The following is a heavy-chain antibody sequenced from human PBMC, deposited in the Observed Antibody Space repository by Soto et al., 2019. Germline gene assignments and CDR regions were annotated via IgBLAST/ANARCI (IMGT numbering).Heavy chain of an antibody. Sequence: EVQLLESGGGLVQPGGSLRLSCAASGFTFSSYAMSWVRQAPGKGLEWVSAISGSGGSTYYADSVKGRFTISRDNSKNTLYLQMKSLRAEDTAVYYCAKDIKELLWFGELLSFDYWGQGTLVTVSS. CDR1: GFTFSSYA. V-gene: IGHV3-23*01. D-gene: IGHD3-10*01. CDR2: ISGSGGST. CDR3: AKDIKELLWFGELLSFDY. J-gene: IGHJ4*02.